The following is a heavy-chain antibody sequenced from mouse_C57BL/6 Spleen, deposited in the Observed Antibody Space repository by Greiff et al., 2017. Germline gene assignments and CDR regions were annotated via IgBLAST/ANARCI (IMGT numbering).Heavy chain of an antibody. CDR1: GYTFTSYW. D-gene: IGHD2-5*01. J-gene: IGHJ4*01. CDR2: IDPSDSET. CDR3: SRHCYSNLYTMDY. V-gene: IGHV1-52*01. Sequence: VQLQQPGAELVRPGSSVKLSCKASGYTFTSYWMHWVKQRPIQGLEWIGNIDPSDSETHYNQKFKDKATLTVDKSTSTPYMQLSSLTSEDSAVYYCSRHCYSNLYTMDYWGQGTSVTVSS.